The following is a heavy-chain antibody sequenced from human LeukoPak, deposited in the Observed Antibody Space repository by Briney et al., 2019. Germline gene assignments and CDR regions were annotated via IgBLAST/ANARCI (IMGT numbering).Heavy chain of an antibody. V-gene: IGHV3-64D*09. J-gene: IGHJ4*02. CDR2: ISRNGGST. Sequence: PGGSLRLSCSASGFTFSSFAMHWVRQAPGKGLEYVAAISRNGGSTYYTDSVEGRFTISRDNSKSTLYLQMSSLRAEDTAVYLCVKDLRSDFMGVLSRYLSYWGQGTLVTVSS. CDR3: VKDLRSDFMGVLSRYLSY. D-gene: IGHD2/OR15-2a*01. CDR1: GFTFSSFA.